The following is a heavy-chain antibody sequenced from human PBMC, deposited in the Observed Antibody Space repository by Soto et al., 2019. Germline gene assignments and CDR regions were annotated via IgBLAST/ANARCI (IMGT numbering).Heavy chain of an antibody. CDR1: GGTFSSYA. CDR2: IIPIFGTA. Sequence: GASVKVSCKASGGTFSSYAISWVRQAPGQGPEWMGGIIPIFGTANYAQKFQGRVTITADESTSTAYMELSSLRSEDTAVYYCARGAGPYYCGYWGQGTLGTVSA. D-gene: IGHD6-13*01. J-gene: IGHJ4*02. CDR3: ARGAGPYYCGY. V-gene: IGHV1-69*13.